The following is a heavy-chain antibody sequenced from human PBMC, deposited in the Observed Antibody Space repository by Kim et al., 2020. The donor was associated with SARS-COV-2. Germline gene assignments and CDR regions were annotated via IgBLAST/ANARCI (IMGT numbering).Heavy chain of an antibody. Sequence: GGSLRLSCAASGFTFSSYGMHWVRQAPGKGLEWVAVIWYDGSNIYYADSVKGRFTISRDNSKNTLYLQMNSLRAEDTAVYYCAKDPLLGYCSSTSCYDWFDPWSQRTLVTVSS. CDR3: AKDPLLGYCSSTSCYDWFDP. CDR1: GFTFSSYG. J-gene: IGHJ5*02. V-gene: IGHV3-33*06. CDR2: IWYDGSNI. D-gene: IGHD2-2*01.